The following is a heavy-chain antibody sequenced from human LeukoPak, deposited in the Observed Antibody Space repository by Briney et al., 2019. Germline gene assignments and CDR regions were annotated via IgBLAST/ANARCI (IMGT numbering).Heavy chain of an antibody. CDR3: ARGTRGIEARVVPFDP. CDR2: INPSGGST. V-gene: IGHV1-46*01. CDR1: GYTFTSYY. D-gene: IGHD6-6*01. J-gene: IGHJ5*02. Sequence: ASVKVSCKASGYTFTSYYMHWVRQAPGRGLEWMGIINPSGGSTSYAQKFQGRVTMTRDMSTSTVYMELSSLRSEDTAVYYCARGTRGIEARVVPFDPWGQGTLVTVSS.